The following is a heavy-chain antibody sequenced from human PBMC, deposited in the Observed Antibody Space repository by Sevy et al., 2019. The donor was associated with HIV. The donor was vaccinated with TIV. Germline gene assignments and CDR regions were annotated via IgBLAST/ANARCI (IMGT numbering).Heavy chain of an antibody. J-gene: IGHJ6*02. CDR3: AREAGGYDYDYGLDV. CDR2: IYYNGHT. D-gene: IGHD5-12*01. V-gene: IGHV4-39*02. CDR1: GGTIVSSGHY. Sequence: SETLSLTCSVSGGTIVSSGHYWGWIRQTPGKGLEWIGSIYYNGHTYYNPSLKSRLTISIDTSKNQFSLDLGSGPAADTGLYFCAREAGGYDYDYGLDVWGQGTTVTVSS.